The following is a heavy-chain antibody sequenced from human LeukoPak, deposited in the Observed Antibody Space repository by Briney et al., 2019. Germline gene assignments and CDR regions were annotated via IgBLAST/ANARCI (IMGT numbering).Heavy chain of an antibody. CDR1: GFTFSDYA. D-gene: IGHD4-17*01. J-gene: IGHJ4*02. CDR3: ARILQTTEDYGDYGY. V-gene: IGHV3-64*01. Sequence: GRSLRLSCAASGFTFSDYAMHWVRQAPGKGLEFVSAISSNGGNTYYANSVKGRFTIPRDNSKNTLYLQMGSLRADDMAVYYCARILQTTEDYGDYGYWGQGTLVTVSS. CDR2: ISSNGGNT.